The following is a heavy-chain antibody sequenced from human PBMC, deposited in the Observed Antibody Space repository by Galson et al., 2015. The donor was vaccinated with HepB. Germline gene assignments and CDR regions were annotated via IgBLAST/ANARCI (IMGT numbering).Heavy chain of an antibody. D-gene: IGHD4-17*01. CDR1: GFTFSGSA. CDR2: IRSKANSYAT. CDR3: TRLGGDSRNDYYYYGMDV. J-gene: IGHJ6*02. Sequence: SLRLSCAAPGFTFSGSAMHWVRQASGKGLEWVGRIRSKANSYATAYAASVKGRFTISRDDSKNTAYLQMNSLKTEDTAVYYCTRLGGDSRNDYYYYGMDVWGQGTTVTVSS. V-gene: IGHV3-73*01.